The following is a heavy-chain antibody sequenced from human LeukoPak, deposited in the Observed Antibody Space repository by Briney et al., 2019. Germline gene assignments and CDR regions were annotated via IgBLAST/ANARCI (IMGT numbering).Heavy chain of an antibody. CDR1: GFSLSSYW. D-gene: IGHD6-19*01. CDR2: IKQDGREK. J-gene: IGHJ4*02. Sequence: GGSLRLSCAASGFSLSSYWMSWVRQAPGKGLEWVANIKQDGREKYYVDSVKGRFTISRDNAKNSLYPQMNSLRAEDTAVYYCARDQGRWLGTFDHWGQGILVTVSS. CDR3: ARDQGRWLGTFDH. V-gene: IGHV3-7*03.